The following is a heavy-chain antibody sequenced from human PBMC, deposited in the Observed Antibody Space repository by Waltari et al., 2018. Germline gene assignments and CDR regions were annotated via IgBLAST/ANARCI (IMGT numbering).Heavy chain of an antibody. CDR2: IIPIFGTA. V-gene: IGHV1-69*05. Sequence: QVQLVQSGPALRNPGPSVKAPSMASDAPFSTIPTPWVRKAPGQGLEWMGGIIPIFGTANYAQKFQGRVTITTDESTSTAYMELSSLRSEDTAVYYCARDGSGWYGAWYFDYWGQGTLVTVSS. CDR3: ARDGSGWYGAWYFDY. CDR1: DAPFSTIP. J-gene: IGHJ4*02. D-gene: IGHD6-19*01.